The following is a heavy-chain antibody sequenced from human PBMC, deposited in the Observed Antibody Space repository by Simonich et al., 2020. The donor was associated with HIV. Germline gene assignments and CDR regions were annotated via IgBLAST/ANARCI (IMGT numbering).Heavy chain of an antibody. CDR3: ASCGGDCYHFDY. D-gene: IGHD2-21*02. CDR1: GGSFSGYY. CDR2: INHSRST. J-gene: IGHJ4*02. Sequence: QVQLQQWGSGLLKPSETLSLTCAVYGGSFSGYYWSLIRQPPGKGLGWIGEINHSRSTNHNPSLKSRVTISVDTSKNQFSLKLSSVTAADTAVYYCASCGGDCYHFDYWGQGTLVTVSS. V-gene: IGHV4-34*01.